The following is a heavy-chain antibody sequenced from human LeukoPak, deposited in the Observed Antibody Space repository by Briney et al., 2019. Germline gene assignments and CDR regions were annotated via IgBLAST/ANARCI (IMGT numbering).Heavy chain of an antibody. CDR3: AREGVDTAMGSFDY. J-gene: IGHJ4*02. V-gene: IGHV4-59*01. Sequence: SETLALTCTVSGGSISSYYWSWIRQPPGKGLEWIGYIYYSGSTNYNPSLKSRVTISVDTSKNQFSLKLSSVTAADTAVYYCAREGVDTAMGSFDYWGQGTLVTVSS. CDR1: GGSISSYY. CDR2: IYYSGST. D-gene: IGHD5-18*01.